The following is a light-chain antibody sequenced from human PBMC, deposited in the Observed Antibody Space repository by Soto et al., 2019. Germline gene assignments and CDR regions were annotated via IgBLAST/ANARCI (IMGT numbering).Light chain of an antibody. CDR2: GNN. V-gene: IGLV1-40*01. CDR3: QSYDSSLSVYV. J-gene: IGLJ1*01. CDR1: SANIVAAFN. Sequence: QSVLTQPPSVSGAPGQRVTISCTGSSANIVAAFNVDWYQQLPVTAPKLLIYGNNNRPSGVPARFSGSKSGTSASLAIAGLQAEDEGDYYCQSYDSSLSVYVFGTGTKVTVL.